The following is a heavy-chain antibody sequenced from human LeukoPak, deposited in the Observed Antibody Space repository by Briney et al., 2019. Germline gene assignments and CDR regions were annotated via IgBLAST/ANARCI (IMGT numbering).Heavy chain of an antibody. V-gene: IGHV3-11*04. CDR1: GFTFSDYY. CDR2: ISSSGSTI. CDR3: ARGCSGGSCYSPNFDY. Sequence: GGSLRLSCAASGFTFSDYYMSWIRQAPGKGLEWVSYISSSGSTIYYADSVKGRFTISRDNAKNSLYLQMNSLRAEDTAVYYCARGCSGGSCYSPNFDYWGQGTLVTVSS. D-gene: IGHD2-15*01. J-gene: IGHJ4*02.